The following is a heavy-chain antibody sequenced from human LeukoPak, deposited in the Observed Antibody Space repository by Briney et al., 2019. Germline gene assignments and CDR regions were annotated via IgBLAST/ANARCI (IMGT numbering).Heavy chain of an antibody. D-gene: IGHD6-13*01. Sequence: GGSLRLSCAASGFTFSSYGMHWVRQAPGKGLEWVAVISYDGSNKYYADSVKGRFTISRDNSKNTLYLQMNSLRAEDTAVYYCAKVKGGSSWYYYFDYWGQGTLVTVSS. CDR2: ISYDGSNK. CDR3: AKVKGGSSWYYYFDY. CDR1: GFTFSSYG. V-gene: IGHV3-30*18. J-gene: IGHJ4*02.